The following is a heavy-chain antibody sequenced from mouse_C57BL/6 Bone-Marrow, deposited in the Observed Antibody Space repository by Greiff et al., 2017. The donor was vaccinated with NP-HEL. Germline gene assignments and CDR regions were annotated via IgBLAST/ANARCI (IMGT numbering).Heavy chain of an antibody. D-gene: IGHD1-1*02. V-gene: IGHV1-81*01. J-gene: IGHJ3*01. Sequence: VQLQQSGAELARPGASVKLSCKASGYTFTSYGISWVKQRTGQGLEWIGEIYPRSGNTYYNEKFKGKATLTADKSSSTAYMELRSLPSEDSAVYFCARYYGPWFAYWGQGTLVTVSA. CDR3: ARYYGPWFAY. CDR1: GYTFTSYG. CDR2: IYPRSGNT.